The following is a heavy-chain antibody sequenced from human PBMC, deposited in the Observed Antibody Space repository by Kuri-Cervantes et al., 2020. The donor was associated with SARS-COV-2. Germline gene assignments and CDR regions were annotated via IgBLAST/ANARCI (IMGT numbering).Heavy chain of an antibody. CDR3: ARGRISIGVVPAAIGWAQTFGGMDV. V-gene: IGHV1-18*01. CDR1: GYAFTNYG. J-gene: IGHJ6*02. D-gene: IGHD2-2*02. Sequence: GGSLRLSCKASGYAFTNYGISWVRQAPGQGLEWMGWISAYNGNTNYAQELQGRVTMTTDTSTSTAYMELSRLRSDDTAVYYCARGRISIGVVPAAIGWAQTFGGMDVWGQGTTVTVSS. CDR2: ISAYNGNT.